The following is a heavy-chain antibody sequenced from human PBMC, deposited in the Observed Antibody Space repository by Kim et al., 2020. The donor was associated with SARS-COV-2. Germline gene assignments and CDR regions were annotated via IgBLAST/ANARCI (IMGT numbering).Heavy chain of an antibody. J-gene: IGHJ2*01. CDR2: IYYSGST. CDR1: GGSISGHY. V-gene: IGHV4-59*08. CDR3: VRRGVEWYFDL. D-gene: IGHD2-15*01. Sequence: SETLSLTCTVSGGSISGHYWSWIRQPPGMGLEWIGYIYYSGSTNYNPSLKSRVTISLDTSKNQFSLKLTAVTAADTAVYYCVRRGVEWYFDLWGRGTLVTVSS.